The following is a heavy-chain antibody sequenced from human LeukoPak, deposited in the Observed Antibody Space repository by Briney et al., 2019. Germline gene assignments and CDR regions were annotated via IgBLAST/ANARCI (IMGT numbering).Heavy chain of an antibody. Sequence: SETLSLTCTASGGSISSSSYYWGWIRQPPGKGLEWIGSIYYSGSTYYNPSLKSRVTISVDTSKNQFSLKLSSVTAADTAVYYCARAKRHDFWSGYYFDYWGQGTLVTVSS. J-gene: IGHJ4*02. CDR3: ARAKRHDFWSGYYFDY. V-gene: IGHV4-39*07. D-gene: IGHD3-3*01. CDR1: GGSISSSSYY. CDR2: IYYSGST.